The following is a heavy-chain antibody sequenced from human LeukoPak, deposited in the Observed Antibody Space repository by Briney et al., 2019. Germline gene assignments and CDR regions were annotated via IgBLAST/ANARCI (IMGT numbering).Heavy chain of an antibody. D-gene: IGHD5-18*01. CDR1: GGSISSYY. Sequence: SETLSLTSTVSGGSISSYYWSWLRQPPGKGLEWIGYIYYSGSTNYNPSLKSRVTISVDMSKNQFSLKLSSVTAADTAVYYCARVRRYSSGGYYYYYYMDVWGKGTTVTVSS. J-gene: IGHJ6*03. CDR2: IYYSGST. CDR3: ARVRRYSSGGYYYYYYMDV. V-gene: IGHV4-59*01.